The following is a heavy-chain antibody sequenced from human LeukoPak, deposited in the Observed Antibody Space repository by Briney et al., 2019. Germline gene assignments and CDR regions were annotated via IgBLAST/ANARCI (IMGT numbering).Heavy chain of an antibody. CDR1: GFTFSSYA. V-gene: IGHV3-30-3*01. CDR3: ARGKTGGEPLDY. J-gene: IGHJ4*02. CDR2: MSYDGSNK. Sequence: GGSLRLSCAASGFTFSSYAMHWVRQAPGKGLEWVAVMSYDGSNKYYADSVKGRFTISRDNSKNTLYLQMNSLRAEDTAVYYCARGKTGGEPLDYWGQGTLVTVSS. D-gene: IGHD3-16*01.